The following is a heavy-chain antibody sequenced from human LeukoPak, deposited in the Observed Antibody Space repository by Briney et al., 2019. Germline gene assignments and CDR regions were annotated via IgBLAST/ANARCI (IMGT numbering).Heavy chain of an antibody. D-gene: IGHD3-10*01. Sequence: ASVTVSCKASGYTFTSYGISWVRQAPGQGLEWMGWISAYNGNTNYAQKLQGRVTMTTDTSTSTAYMELRSLRSDDTAVYYCARANNYYGSGSYYNVPVRWFDPWGQGTLVAVSS. CDR2: ISAYNGNT. J-gene: IGHJ5*02. CDR1: GYTFTSYG. V-gene: IGHV1-18*01. CDR3: ARANNYYGSGSYYNVPVRWFDP.